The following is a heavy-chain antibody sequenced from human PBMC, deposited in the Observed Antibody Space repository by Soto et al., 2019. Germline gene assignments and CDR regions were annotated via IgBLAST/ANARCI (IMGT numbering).Heavy chain of an antibody. D-gene: IGHD4-17*01. CDR1: GGSFSGYY. Sequence: SETLSLTCAVYGGSFSGYYWSWIRQPPGKGLEWIGEINHSGSTNYNPSLKSRVTISVDTSKNQFSLKLSSVTAADTAVYYCARHRTVTTEKMRGVVRYYYYYYMDVWGKGTTVTVSS. CDR3: ARHRTVTTEKMRGVVRYYYYYYMDV. V-gene: IGHV4-34*01. J-gene: IGHJ6*03. CDR2: INHSGST.